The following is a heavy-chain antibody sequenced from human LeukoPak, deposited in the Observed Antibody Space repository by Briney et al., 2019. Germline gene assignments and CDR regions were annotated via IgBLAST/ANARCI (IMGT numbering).Heavy chain of an antibody. CDR3: ARTPPYHYYDSSGYYIY. CDR1: GGTFSSYA. D-gene: IGHD3-22*01. CDR2: IIPIFGTA. J-gene: IGHJ4*02. Sequence: GASVKVSCKASGGTFSSYAISWVRQAPGQGLEWMGGIIPIFGTANYAQKFQGRVTITADESTSTAYMELSSLRSEDTAVYYCARTPPYHYYDSSGYYIYWGQGTLVTVSS. V-gene: IGHV1-69*13.